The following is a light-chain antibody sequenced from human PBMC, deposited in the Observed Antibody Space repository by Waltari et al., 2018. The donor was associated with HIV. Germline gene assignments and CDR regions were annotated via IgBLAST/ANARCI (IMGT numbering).Light chain of an antibody. CDR1: QSVSSSY. J-gene: IGKJ2*01. Sequence: EIVLTQSPGTLSLSPGERATLSCRASQSVSSSYLAWFQQKPGQAPRLLIYDSSSRATGIPDRFSGIGSGTDFTLTISRLEPEDFAVYYCQQYGSSPPYSFGQGTKLEIK. CDR3: QQYGSSPPYS. V-gene: IGKV3-20*01. CDR2: DSS.